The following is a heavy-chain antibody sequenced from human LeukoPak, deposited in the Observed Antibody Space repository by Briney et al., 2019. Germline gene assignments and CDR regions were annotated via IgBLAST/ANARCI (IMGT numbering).Heavy chain of an antibody. Sequence: PGGSLRLSCAASGFTFSSSQMNWVRQAPGKGLEWVSYISSSGATIYYADSLKGRFTISRDNAENSLYLQMNSLRAEDTAVYYCAGGGPEEDYFDYWGQGTLVTVSS. V-gene: IGHV3-48*03. CDR2: ISSSGATI. CDR3: AGGGPEEDYFDY. J-gene: IGHJ4*02. CDR1: GFTFSSSQ. D-gene: IGHD1-14*01.